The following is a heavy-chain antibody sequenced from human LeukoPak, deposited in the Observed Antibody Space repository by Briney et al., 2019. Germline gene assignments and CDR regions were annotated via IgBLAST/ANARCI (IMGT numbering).Heavy chain of an antibody. Sequence: SETLSLTCTVSGGSISSYYWSWIRQPPGKGLEWIASIYSSGSTYYNPSLRSRVTISVDTSKNHFSLKLSSVTAADTAVYYCARRGATVSGDYWGQGTLIIVSS. D-gene: IGHD5-12*01. V-gene: IGHV4-59*05. CDR1: GGSISSYY. J-gene: IGHJ4*02. CDR3: ARRGATVSGDY. CDR2: IYSSGST.